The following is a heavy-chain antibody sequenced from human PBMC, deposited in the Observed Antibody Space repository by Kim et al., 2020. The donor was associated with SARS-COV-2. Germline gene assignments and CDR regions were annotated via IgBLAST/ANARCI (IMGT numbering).Heavy chain of an antibody. CDR1: VGSVSSGDYY. CDR3: ARQGGGRDSFKAFDI. D-gene: IGHD5-18*01. Sequence: SETLSLTCTVSVGSVSSGDYYWGWLRQSPGKGLEWIGSFYFGGSTHFDPSPRNRVTISVDTSKTQFSMKLSSVTAADTAVYYCARQGGGRDSFKAFDIWGQGTTVTVNS. CDR2: FYFGGST. J-gene: IGHJ3*02. V-gene: IGHV4-39*01.